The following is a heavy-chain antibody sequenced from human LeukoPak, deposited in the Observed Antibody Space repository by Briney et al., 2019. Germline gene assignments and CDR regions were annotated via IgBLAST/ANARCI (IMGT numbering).Heavy chain of an antibody. CDR2: IKQDGSQK. CDR1: GFTLTTYW. CDR3: ARGTMTLDY. Sequence: GESLRLSCAASGFTLTTYWMTWVRQAPGKGLEWVANIKQDGSQKYYVDSVKGRFSISRDNAKNSLYLQMNSLRAEDTAVYYCARGTMTLDYWGQGTLVTVSS. V-gene: IGHV3-7*01. J-gene: IGHJ4*02. D-gene: IGHD3-3*01.